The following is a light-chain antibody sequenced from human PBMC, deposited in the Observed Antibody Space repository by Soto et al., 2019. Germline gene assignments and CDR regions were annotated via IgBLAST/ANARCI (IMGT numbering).Light chain of an antibody. J-gene: IGKJ1*01. V-gene: IGKV2-28*01. Sequence: DIVMTQSPLSLPVTPVDPASISFRSSQILLHSNGYNYLDWYLQKPGQSPQLLIYLGSNRASGVPDRFSGSGSGTDFTLKISRVEAEDVGVYYCMQALQSGWTFGQGTKVDIK. CDR3: MQALQSGWT. CDR1: QILLHSNGYNY. CDR2: LGS.